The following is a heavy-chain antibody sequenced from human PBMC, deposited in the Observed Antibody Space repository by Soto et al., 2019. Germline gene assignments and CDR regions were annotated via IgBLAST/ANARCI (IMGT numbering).Heavy chain of an antibody. J-gene: IGHJ4*02. V-gene: IGHV4-34*01. Sequence: QVQLQQWGAGLLKPSETLSLTCAVYGGSFSGYYWSWIRQPPGKGLEWIGEINHSGSTNYNPSLKSRVTISVDTSKNQFALKLSSVTAADTAVYYCARKSGYYVSPVIYWGQGPLVTVSS. CDR2: INHSGST. CDR3: ARKSGYYVSPVIY. D-gene: IGHD3-22*01. CDR1: GGSFSGYY.